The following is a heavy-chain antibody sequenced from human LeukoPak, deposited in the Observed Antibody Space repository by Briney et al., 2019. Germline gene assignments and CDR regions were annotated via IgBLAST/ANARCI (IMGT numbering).Heavy chain of an antibody. J-gene: IGHJ6*02. CDR1: GDSVSSNSAA. V-gene: IGHV6-1*01. CDR2: TYYRSKWYN. Sequence: SQTLSLTCAISGDSVSSNSAAWNWIRQSPSRGLEWLGRTYYRSKWYNDYAVSVKSRITINPDTSKNQFSLQLNSVTPEDTAVYYCARDRAVAGNPVHYYYYGMDVWGQGTTVTVSS. CDR3: ARDRAVAGNPVHYYYYGMDV. D-gene: IGHD6-19*01.